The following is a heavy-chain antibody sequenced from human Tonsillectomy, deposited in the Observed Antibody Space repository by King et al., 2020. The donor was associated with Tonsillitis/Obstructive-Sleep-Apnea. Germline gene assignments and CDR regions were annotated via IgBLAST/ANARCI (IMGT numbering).Heavy chain of an antibody. CDR3: AGAPAGADYYYMDV. CDR2: ISDNGAGT. J-gene: IGHJ6*03. CDR1: GFTFATYA. V-gene: IGHV3-23*04. Sequence: VQLVESGGGSIQPGGSLRLSCAASGFTFATYAMTWVRQAPWKGLDWVSSISDNGAGTHYADSVKGRFTISRDNSKNTLYLQVNSLRVDDTAVYDCAGAPAGADYYYMDVWGKGTTVTVSS. D-gene: IGHD6-19*01.